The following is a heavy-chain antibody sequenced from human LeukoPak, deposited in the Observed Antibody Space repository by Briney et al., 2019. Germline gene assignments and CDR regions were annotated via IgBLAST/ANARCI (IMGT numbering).Heavy chain of an antibody. Sequence: MASETLSLTCAVYGGSFSGYYWSWIRQPPGKGLEWIGEINHSGSTNYNPSLKSRVTISVDTSKNQFSLKLSSVTAADTAVYYCARDQRKGWFDPWGQGTLVTVSS. J-gene: IGHJ5*02. D-gene: IGHD1-14*01. CDR3: ARDQRKGWFDP. V-gene: IGHV4-34*01. CDR1: GGSFSGYY. CDR2: INHSGST.